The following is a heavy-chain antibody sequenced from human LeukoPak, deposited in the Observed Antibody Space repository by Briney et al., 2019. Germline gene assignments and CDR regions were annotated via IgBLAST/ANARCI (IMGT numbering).Heavy chain of an antibody. D-gene: IGHD3-10*01. Sequence: ASVKVSCKVSGYTLTELSMHWVRQAPGKGLEWMGGFDPEDGETIYAQKFQGRVTMTEDTSTDTAYMELGSLRSEDTAVYYCATDANPIWVRGVKPADAFDIWGQGTMVTVSS. CDR3: ATDANPIWVRGVKPADAFDI. CDR1: GYTLTELS. CDR2: FDPEDGET. J-gene: IGHJ3*02. V-gene: IGHV1-24*01.